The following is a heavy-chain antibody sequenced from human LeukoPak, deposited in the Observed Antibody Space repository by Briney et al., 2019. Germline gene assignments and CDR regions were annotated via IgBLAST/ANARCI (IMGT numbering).Heavy chain of an antibody. V-gene: IGHV3-7*04. CDR2: IKQDGSKK. CDR1: GFTFSSYS. J-gene: IGHJ4*02. CDR3: TRVGYIDEGIDY. D-gene: IGHD5-24*01. Sequence: GGSLRLSCAASGFTFSSYSMTWVRQAPGKGLEWVANIKQDGSKKSYVDSVKGRFTISRDNAKNSLYLQMNSLRAEDTAIYYCTRVGYIDEGIDYWGQGTLVTVSS.